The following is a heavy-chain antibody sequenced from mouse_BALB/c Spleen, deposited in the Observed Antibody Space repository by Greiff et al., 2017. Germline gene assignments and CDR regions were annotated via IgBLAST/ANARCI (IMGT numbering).Heavy chain of an antibody. Sequence: DVKLVESGAELVKPGASVKLSCTASGFNIKDTYMHWVKQRPEQGLEWIGRIDPANGNTKYDPKFQGKATITADTSSNTAYLQLSSLTSEDTAVYCCARKTTVVDWYFDVWGAGTTVTVSS. J-gene: IGHJ1*01. CDR3: ARKTTVVDWYFDV. CDR2: IDPANGNT. CDR1: GFNIKDTY. D-gene: IGHD1-1*01. V-gene: IGHV14-3*02.